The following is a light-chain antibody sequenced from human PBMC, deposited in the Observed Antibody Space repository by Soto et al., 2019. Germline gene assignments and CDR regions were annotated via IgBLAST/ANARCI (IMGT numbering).Light chain of an antibody. CDR3: QRPNSNPT. J-gene: IGKJ3*01. V-gene: IGKV1-9*01. CDR1: QGISTY. CDR2: GAS. Sequence: DIQLTQSPSFLSASVGDRVTITCRASQGISTYLAWYQQKPGKAPKLLIYGASTLQSGVPSRFSGSGSGTEFSLTISRLQPEYFGSYYCQRPNSNPTFGPGTKVDIK.